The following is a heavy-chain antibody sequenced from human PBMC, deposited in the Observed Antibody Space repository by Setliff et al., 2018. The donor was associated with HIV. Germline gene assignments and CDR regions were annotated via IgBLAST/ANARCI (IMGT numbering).Heavy chain of an antibody. CDR1: GGSISSSSYY. V-gene: IGHV4-39*01. CDR3: ATYADRESNRFDP. Sequence: SETLSLTCTVSGGSISSSSYYWGWIRQPPGKRLEWLGSIYDSGSTSYNPSLSSRFTISVDTSKNQFSLKLSSVTAADTAVYYCATYADRESNRFDPWGQGILVTVSS. J-gene: IGHJ5*02. CDR2: IYDSGST. D-gene: IGHD3-10*01.